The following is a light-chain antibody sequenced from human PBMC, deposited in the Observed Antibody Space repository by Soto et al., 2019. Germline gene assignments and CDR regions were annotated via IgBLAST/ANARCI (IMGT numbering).Light chain of an antibody. CDR2: DAF. J-gene: IGKJ1*01. Sequence: EIVLTQSPAILSMSPGERATLSCRASQSVSSYFAWYQQKPGQAPRLLIYDAFNRATCVPARFSGSGSGTDFPLTISSLEPEDLAVYYCQQRRYWPVTFGQGTKVEIK. CDR3: QQRRYWPVT. V-gene: IGKV3-11*01. CDR1: QSVSSY.